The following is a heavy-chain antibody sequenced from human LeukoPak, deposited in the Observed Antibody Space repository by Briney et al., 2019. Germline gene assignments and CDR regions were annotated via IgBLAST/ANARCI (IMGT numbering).Heavy chain of an antibody. CDR2: INPSGGST. CDR3: ARDQFCSGGSCYLFDY. V-gene: IGHV1-46*01. Sequence: GASVKVSCKASGYTFTSYYMHWVRQAPGHGLEWMGIINPSGGSTSYAQKFQGRVTMTRDTSTSTVYVELSSLRSEDTAVYYCARDQFCSGGSCYLFDYWGQGTLVTVSS. CDR1: GYTFTSYY. J-gene: IGHJ4*02. D-gene: IGHD2-15*01.